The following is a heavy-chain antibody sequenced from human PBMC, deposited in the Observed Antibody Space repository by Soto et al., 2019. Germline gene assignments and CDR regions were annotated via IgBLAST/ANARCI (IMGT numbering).Heavy chain of an antibody. D-gene: IGHD3-3*01. CDR3: AHPSSYYDFWSGYPPDYYYYGMAV. V-gene: IGHV1-18*01. CDR2: ISAYNGNT. Sequence: ASVKVSCKASGYTFTSCGISWVRQAPGQGLEWMGWISAYNGNTNYAQKFQGRVTITTDASTSTAYMELSSLRSEDTAVYYCAHPSSYYDFWSGYPPDYYYYGMAVWGQGTTVTVSS. J-gene: IGHJ6*02. CDR1: GYTFTSCG.